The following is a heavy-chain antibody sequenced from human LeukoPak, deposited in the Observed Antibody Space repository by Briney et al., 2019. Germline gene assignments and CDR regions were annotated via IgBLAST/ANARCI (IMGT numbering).Heavy chain of an antibody. D-gene: IGHD1-26*01. Sequence: SETLSLTCSVSGGSISSYYWNWIRQPPGKGLEWIGYIYYTGSTNYNPSLKSRFSISVDTSKNQFSLKLSSVTAADPAVYYCARVGATHVYIYYYMDVWGKGTTVTVSS. V-gene: IGHV4-59*01. CDR1: GGSISSYY. J-gene: IGHJ6*03. CDR2: IYYTGST. CDR3: ARVGATHVYIYYYMDV.